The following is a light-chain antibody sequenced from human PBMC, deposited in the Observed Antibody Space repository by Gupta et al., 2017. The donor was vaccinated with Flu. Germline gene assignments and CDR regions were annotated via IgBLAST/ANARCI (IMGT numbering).Light chain of an antibody. CDR2: GAS. CDR1: QSFSGRH. V-gene: IGKV3-20*01. J-gene: IGKJ1*01. Sequence: IVLTQSPGTLSLSPGERATLSCRTSQSFSGRHLALYQQKPGQAPRLLIYGASTRATGIPDRCSGSGSGTDFTLTISRWEPEDFAVYYCQQYGSSRTFGQGTRVEIK. CDR3: QQYGSSRT.